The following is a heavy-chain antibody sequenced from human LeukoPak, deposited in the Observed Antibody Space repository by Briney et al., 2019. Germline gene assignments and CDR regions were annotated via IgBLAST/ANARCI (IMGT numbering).Heavy chain of an antibody. Sequence: ASVKVSCKASGYAFTNYVISWVRQAPGQGLEWMGWISPYNGNTDYAEKLQDRVTMTADTSTSIVYMELQSLRSDDTAVYYCARELPVWGSYRYFGYWGQGTVVTVSS. D-gene: IGHD3-16*02. CDR1: GYAFTNYV. CDR3: ARELPVWGSYRYFGY. V-gene: IGHV1-18*01. CDR2: ISPYNGNT. J-gene: IGHJ4*02.